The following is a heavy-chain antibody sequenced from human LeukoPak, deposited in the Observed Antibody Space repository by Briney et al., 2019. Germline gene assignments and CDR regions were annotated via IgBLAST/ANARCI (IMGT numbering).Heavy chain of an antibody. V-gene: IGHV1-18*01. CDR1: GYTFTSYG. Sequence: ASVTVSCKASGYTFTSYGISWVRQAPGQGLEWMGWISAYNGNTNYAQKLQGRVTMTTDTSTSTAYMERRSLRSDDTVVYYCARFFGLWFGELLYSNWFDPWGQGTLVTVSS. CDR2: ISAYNGNT. D-gene: IGHD3-10*01. CDR3: ARFFGLWFGELLYSNWFDP. J-gene: IGHJ5*02.